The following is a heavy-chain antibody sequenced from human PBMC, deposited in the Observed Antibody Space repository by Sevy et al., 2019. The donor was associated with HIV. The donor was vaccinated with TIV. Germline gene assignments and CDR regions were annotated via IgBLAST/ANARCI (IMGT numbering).Heavy chain of an antibody. J-gene: IGHJ4*02. D-gene: IGHD3-22*01. Sequence: GGSLRLSCAASGFTFSVYAMHWVRQAPGKGLEWVSVISYEGSTKYYADSVKGRFTISRDNSKNTLYLQMNSLRAEDTAVYYCARDDYYYDSSGPERWGQGTLVTVSS. V-gene: IGHV3-30-3*01. CDR3: ARDDYYYDSSGPER. CDR1: GFTFSVYA. CDR2: ISYEGSTK.